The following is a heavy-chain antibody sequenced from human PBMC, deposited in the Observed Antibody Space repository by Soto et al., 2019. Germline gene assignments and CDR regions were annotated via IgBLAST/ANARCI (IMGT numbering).Heavy chain of an antibody. CDR2: ISWNSNSI. V-gene: IGHV3-9*01. CDR3: AKGRGKYLWWGLDF. D-gene: IGHD2-8*02. Sequence: EVQLVESGGGLEQPGRSLRLSCAASGFSFDDGAMHWVRQVPGKGLEWVSGISWNSNSIGYADAVKGRFTISRDNAKNSLYLQMNSLRAEDTALYYCAKGRGKYLWWGLDFWGQGTLVTVSP. CDR1: GFSFDDGA. J-gene: IGHJ4*02.